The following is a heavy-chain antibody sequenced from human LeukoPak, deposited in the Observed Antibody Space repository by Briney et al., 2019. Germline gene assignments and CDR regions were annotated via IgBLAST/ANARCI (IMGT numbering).Heavy chain of an antibody. J-gene: IGHJ3*02. CDR1: GYTFTSYY. CDR2: INPSGGST. CDR3: AREIVGATAFDI. V-gene: IGHV1-46*01. Sequence: ASVKVSCKASGYTFTSYYMHWVRQAPGQGLEWMGIINPSGGSTSYAQKFQGRVTMTRDTSTRTVYMELSSLRSEDTAVYYCAREIVGATAFDIWGQGTMVTVSS. D-gene: IGHD1-26*01.